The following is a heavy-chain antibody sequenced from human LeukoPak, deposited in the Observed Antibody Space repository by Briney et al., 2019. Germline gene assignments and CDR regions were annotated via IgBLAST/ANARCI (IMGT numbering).Heavy chain of an antibody. CDR1: GGSFSGYY. Sequence: SETLSLTCAVYGGSFSGYYWSWIRQPPGKGLEWIGEINHSGSTNYNPSLKSRVTISVDTSKNQFSLKLSSVTAADTAVYYCARGAVASHWGQGTLVTVSS. D-gene: IGHD6-25*01. CDR3: ARGAVASH. CDR2: INHSGST. J-gene: IGHJ4*02. V-gene: IGHV4-34*01.